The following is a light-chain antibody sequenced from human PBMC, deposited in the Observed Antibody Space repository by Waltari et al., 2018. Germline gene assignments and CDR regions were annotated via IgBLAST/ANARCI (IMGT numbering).Light chain of an antibody. CDR2: RNN. V-gene: IGLV1-44*01. Sequence: QTVLTQPPSASGTPGQRVTISCSGSSSNIGSNLVNWYQQLPGTAPKLLVYRNNMRPSGVPDRFPGSKSGTSASLAISGLQSEDEADYYCAAWDDSLSGKVFGGGTKLTVL. CDR1: SSNIGSNL. J-gene: IGLJ3*02. CDR3: AAWDDSLSGKV.